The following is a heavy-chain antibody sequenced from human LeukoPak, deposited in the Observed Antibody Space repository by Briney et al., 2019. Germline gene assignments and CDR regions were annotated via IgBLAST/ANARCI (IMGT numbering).Heavy chain of an antibody. CDR3: AKNPLVSGTIYFDS. J-gene: IGHJ4*02. CDR2: ISGSGDNR. Sequence: GGSLRLSCAASGFTFSSYGMHWVRQAPGKGLEWVSSISGSGDNRNYADSVKGRFTISRDNSKSTLYLEMNSLRAEDTAIYYCAKNPLVSGTIYFDSWGQGTLVTVSS. V-gene: IGHV3-23*01. CDR1: GFTFSSYG. D-gene: IGHD6-19*01.